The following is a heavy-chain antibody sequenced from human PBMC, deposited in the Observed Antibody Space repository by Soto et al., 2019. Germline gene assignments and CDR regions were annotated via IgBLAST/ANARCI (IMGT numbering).Heavy chain of an antibody. CDR2: IYYSGST. Sequence: QLQLQESGPGLVKPSEPLSLTCTVSGGSISSSSYYWGWIRQPPGKGLEWIGSIYYSGSTYYSPSLKCRVTISVDTSKYQFSLKLSSVTAADTAVYYCARHDYGGFGLWGQGTLVTFSS. D-gene: IGHD4-17*01. V-gene: IGHV4-39*01. CDR3: ARHDYGGFGL. J-gene: IGHJ4*02. CDR1: GGSISSSSYY.